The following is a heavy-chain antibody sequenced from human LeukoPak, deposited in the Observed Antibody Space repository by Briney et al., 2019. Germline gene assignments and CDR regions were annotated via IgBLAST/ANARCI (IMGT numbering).Heavy chain of an antibody. CDR1: NGSISNYY. J-gene: IGHJ5*02. CDR3: ARDFRTGYDVPRFDP. Sequence: SETLSLTCAVSNGSISNYYWSWIRLTPGKGLEWIGYISYSGTTNYNPSLKSRVTMSVDTSRNQFSLKLSSVTAADTAVYYCARDFRTGYDVPRFDPWGQGTLVTVSS. CDR2: ISYSGTT. V-gene: IGHV4-59*01. D-gene: IGHD3/OR15-3a*01.